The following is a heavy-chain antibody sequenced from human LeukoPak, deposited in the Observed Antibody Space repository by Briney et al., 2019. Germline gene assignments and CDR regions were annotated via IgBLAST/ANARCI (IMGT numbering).Heavy chain of an antibody. CDR2: ISSDASNE. Sequence: AGSLRLSCAASGFTFSSYVMLWVRQPPGKGLEWVAVISSDASNEYYADSVKGRFTIFRDNSRNPMYLQTNSLGVEDTAMCYCARDGARITVTDHFAYWGPGTLVTVSS. J-gene: IGHJ4*02. V-gene: IGHV3-30*04. CDR3: ARDGARITVTDHFAY. CDR1: GFTFSSYV. D-gene: IGHD6-19*01.